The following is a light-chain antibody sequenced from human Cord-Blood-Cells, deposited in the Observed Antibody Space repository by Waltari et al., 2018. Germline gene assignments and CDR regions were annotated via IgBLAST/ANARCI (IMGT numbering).Light chain of an antibody. CDR2: RNN. Sequence: QSVLTQPPSASGTPGQRVTISCSGSSSNIGSNYVYWYQQLPGTAPNLLISRNNLRPSGVPDRFSGSKSGTSASLAISGLRSEDEADYYCAAWDDSLSGPVFGGGTKLTVL. V-gene: IGLV1-47*01. J-gene: IGLJ3*02. CDR1: SSNIGSNY. CDR3: AAWDDSLSGPV.